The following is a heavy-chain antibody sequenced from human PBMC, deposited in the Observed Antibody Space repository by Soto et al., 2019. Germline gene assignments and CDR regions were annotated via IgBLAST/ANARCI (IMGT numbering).Heavy chain of an antibody. D-gene: IGHD6-13*01. J-gene: IGHJ5*02. V-gene: IGHV4-4*07. Sequence: RSLTCTVSVGSISSYSWSWIGQPAGRGLEWIGLIYSSGSTNYNPSLKSRVTMPVDTSKNQFSLKLSSVTAADTAVYYCARETASAGTNWFDPWDQGT. CDR2: IYSSGST. CDR3: ARETASAGTNWFDP. CDR1: VGSISSYS.